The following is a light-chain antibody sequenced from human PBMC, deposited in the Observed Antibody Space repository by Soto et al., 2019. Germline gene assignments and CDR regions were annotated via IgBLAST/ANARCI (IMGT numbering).Light chain of an antibody. CDR3: SSYTSSSTVV. J-gene: IGLJ2*01. Sequence: QSALTQPASVSGSPGQSITISCTGTSSDVGAYNYVSWYQQQPGKAPKLMIYDVSDRPSGVSNRFSGSKSGNTAFLTISGLQAEDEADYYCSSYTSSSTVVFGGGTKLTVL. V-gene: IGLV2-14*01. CDR1: SSDVGAYNY. CDR2: DVS.